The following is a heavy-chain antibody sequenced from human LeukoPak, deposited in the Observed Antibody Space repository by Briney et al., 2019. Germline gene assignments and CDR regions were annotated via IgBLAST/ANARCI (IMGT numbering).Heavy chain of an antibody. CDR1: GYTFTSYG. CDR2: ISAYNGNT. J-gene: IGHJ6*03. V-gene: IGHV1-18*01. D-gene: IGHD5-24*01. CDR3: ARGVAPNPLYYYYMDV. Sequence: GASVKVPCKASGYTFTSYGISWVRQAPGQGLEWMGWISAYNGNTNYAQKLQGRVTMTTDTSTSTAYMELRSLRSDDTAVYYCARGVAPNPLYYYYMDVWGKGTTVTVSS.